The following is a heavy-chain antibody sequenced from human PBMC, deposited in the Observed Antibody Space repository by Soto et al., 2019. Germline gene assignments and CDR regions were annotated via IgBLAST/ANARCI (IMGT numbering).Heavy chain of an antibody. CDR3: VKGHGAHYYGPGSD. CDR1: GFTYDDYA. V-gene: IGHV3-9*01. Sequence: EVQVVESGGGLVQPGRSLRLSCVASGFTYDDYAMHWVRQAPGKGLEWVSGISWNSGSVGYADSVQGRFTISRDNAKNSLYLQMNSLSPEDTALYYCVKGHGAHYYGPGSDWGQGTLVTVSS. D-gene: IGHD3-10*01. CDR2: ISWNSGSV. J-gene: IGHJ4*02.